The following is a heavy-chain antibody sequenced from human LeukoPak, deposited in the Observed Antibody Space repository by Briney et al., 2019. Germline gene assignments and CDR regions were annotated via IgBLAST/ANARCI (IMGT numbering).Heavy chain of an antibody. D-gene: IGHD5-18*01. V-gene: IGHV5-51*01. CDR1: GYSFTNYW. J-gene: IGHJ3*02. CDR2: IDPSDSDT. Sequence: GESLKLSCMGSGYSFTNYWIGWVRQKPGKDLEWMGIIDPSDSDTRYSPSFQGQVTISADKSFSTTFLQWSSLKASDTAIYYCARHKHTSMGVGAFDIWGQGTMVTVSS. CDR3: ARHKHTSMGVGAFDI.